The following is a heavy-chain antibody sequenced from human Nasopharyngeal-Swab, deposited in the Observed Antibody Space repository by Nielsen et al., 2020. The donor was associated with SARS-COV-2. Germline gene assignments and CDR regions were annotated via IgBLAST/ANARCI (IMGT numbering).Heavy chain of an antibody. D-gene: IGHD5-12*01. CDR2: ISSSSSTI. CDR3: ARNGYLRYSGYDTLDAFDI. J-gene: IGHJ3*02. Sequence: WIRQPPGKGLEWLSYISSSSSTIYYAASVKGRFTIYRDNAKNSLYLQMNSLSAEDTAVYYCARNGYLRYSGYDTLDAFDIWGQGTMVTVSS. V-gene: IGHV3-48*04.